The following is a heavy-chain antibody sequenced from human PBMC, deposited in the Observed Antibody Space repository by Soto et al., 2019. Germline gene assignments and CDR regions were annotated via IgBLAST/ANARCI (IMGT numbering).Heavy chain of an antibody. CDR3: AAISECSGGSCYTLGAFDI. CDR2: ISAYNGNT. D-gene: IGHD2-15*01. CDR1: GYTFTSYG. V-gene: IGHV1-18*01. Sequence: GASVKVSCKASGYTFTSYGISWVRQAPGQGLEWMGWISAYNGNTNYAQKLQGRVTMTTDTSTSTAYMELRSLRSDDTAVYYCAAISECSGGSCYTLGAFDIWGQGTMVTVSS. J-gene: IGHJ3*02.